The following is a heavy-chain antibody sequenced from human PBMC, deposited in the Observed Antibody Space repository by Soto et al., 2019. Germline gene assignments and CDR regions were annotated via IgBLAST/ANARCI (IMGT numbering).Heavy chain of an antibody. J-gene: IGHJ3*02. CDR3: ARDPTDYYGSGSYGHAFDI. V-gene: IGHV3-74*01. CDR1: GFTFSSYW. D-gene: IGHD3-10*01. Sequence: GGSLRLSCAASGFTFSSYWMHWVRKAPRKGLVWVSRINSDGSSTSYADSVKGRFTTSRDNAKNTLYLQMNSLRAEDTAVYYCARDPTDYYGSGSYGHAFDIWGQGTMVTVSS. CDR2: INSDGSST.